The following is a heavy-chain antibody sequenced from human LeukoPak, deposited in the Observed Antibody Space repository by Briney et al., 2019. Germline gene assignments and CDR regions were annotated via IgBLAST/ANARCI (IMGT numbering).Heavy chain of an antibody. J-gene: IGHJ3*02. V-gene: IGHV3-30*18. CDR2: ISYDGSNK. CDR1: GFTFSNYG. Sequence: PGGSLILSCAASGFTFSNYGMHWVRQAPGKGLEWVAVISYDGSNKYYADSVKGRFTISRDNSKNTLYVQMNSLRPEDTAVYYCAKAHCSSTTCLPYGGLDIWGQGTMVTVSS. CDR3: AKAHCSSTTCLPYGGLDI. D-gene: IGHD2-2*01.